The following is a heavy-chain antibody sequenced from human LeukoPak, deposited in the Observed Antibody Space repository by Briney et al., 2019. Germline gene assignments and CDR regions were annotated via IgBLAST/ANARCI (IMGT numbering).Heavy chain of an antibody. CDR2: IKQDGSEK. CDR3: ARGFFRLRNTVADGY. Sequence: GGSLRLSCAASGFTFSSYWMSWVRQAPGKGLEWVANIKQDGSEKYYVDSVKGRFTISRDNAKNSLYLQMNSLRAEDTAVYYCARGFFRLRNTVADGYWGQGTLVTVSS. D-gene: IGHD6-19*01. CDR1: GFTFSSYW. J-gene: IGHJ4*02. V-gene: IGHV3-7*01.